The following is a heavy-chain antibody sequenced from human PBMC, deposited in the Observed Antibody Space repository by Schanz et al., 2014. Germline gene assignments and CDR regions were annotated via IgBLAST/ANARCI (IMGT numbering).Heavy chain of an antibody. CDR1: GFTFISYD. CDR2: IRYDGRNK. Sequence: QAQLVESGGGVVQPGRSLRLSCVASGFTFISYDIHWVRQAPGKGLEWVAVIRYDGRNKNFVESVKGRFTISRDNGKRSLYRQINSLSSEDTAVYYCARDYESDLSSPRHDAFDVSGQGTVVTVSS. CDR3: ARDYESDLSSPRHDAFDV. V-gene: IGHV3-33*01. J-gene: IGHJ3*01. D-gene: IGHD3-22*01.